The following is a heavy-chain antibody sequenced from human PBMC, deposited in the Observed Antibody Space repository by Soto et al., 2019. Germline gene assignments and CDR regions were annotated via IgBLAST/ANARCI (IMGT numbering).Heavy chain of an antibody. CDR2: ISSSGSTI. Sequence: PGGSLRLSCAASGFTFSDYYMSWIRQAPGKGLEWVSYISSSGSTIYYADSVKGRFTISRDNAKNSLYLQMNSLRAEDTAVYYCARDRAIRGRVAPPGVVPAAMPRFDPWGQGTLVTVSS. CDR1: GFTFSDYY. D-gene: IGHD2-2*01. V-gene: IGHV3-11*01. J-gene: IGHJ5*02. CDR3: ARDRAIRGRVAPPGVVPAAMPRFDP.